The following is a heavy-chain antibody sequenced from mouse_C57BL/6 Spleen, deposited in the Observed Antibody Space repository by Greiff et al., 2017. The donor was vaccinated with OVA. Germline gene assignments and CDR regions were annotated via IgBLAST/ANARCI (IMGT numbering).Heavy chain of an antibody. CDR2: IYPRSGNT. CDR1: GYTFTSYG. D-gene: IGHD1-1*01. Sequence: VQLQQSGAELARPGASVKLSCKASGYTFTSYGISWVKQRTGQGLEWIGEIYPRSGNTYYNEKFKGKATLTAEKSSSTAYMELRSLTSEDSAVYFCARYYYGSSYHWYFDVWGTGTTVTVSS. CDR3: ARYYYGSSYHWYFDV. J-gene: IGHJ1*03. V-gene: IGHV1-81*01.